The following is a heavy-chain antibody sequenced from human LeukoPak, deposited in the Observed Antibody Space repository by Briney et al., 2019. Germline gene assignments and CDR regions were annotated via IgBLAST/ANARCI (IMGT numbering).Heavy chain of an antibody. V-gene: IGHV3-23*01. CDR2: VTGRGGST. J-gene: IGHJ4*02. D-gene: IGHD3-9*01. Sequence: PGASLRLSCVASGFTFSNYAMSWVRQAPGKRLEWVSVVTGRGGSTYYADSVKGRFTISRDNSRNTLFLQMNSLRAEDTAIYYCAKWGDFDILTGYYVSDFWGQGTLVTVSS. CDR1: GFTFSNYA. CDR3: AKWGDFDILTGYYVSDF.